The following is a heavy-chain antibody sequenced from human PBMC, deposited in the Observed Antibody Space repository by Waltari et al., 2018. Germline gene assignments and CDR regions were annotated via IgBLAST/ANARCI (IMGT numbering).Heavy chain of an antibody. V-gene: IGHV1-8*01. CDR1: GYTFTNYD. Sequence: QVQLVPSGAEVKQPGASVKVSCKASGYTFTNYDINWVRQAAGQGLEWMGYMNPNSGYTGYAQKFQGRVTMTRDTSTNTAYMEMSSLTFEDTAMYYCARRSYRNYDHWFDPWGQGTLVTVSS. D-gene: IGHD4-4*01. J-gene: IGHJ5*02. CDR2: MNPNSGYT. CDR3: ARRSYRNYDHWFDP.